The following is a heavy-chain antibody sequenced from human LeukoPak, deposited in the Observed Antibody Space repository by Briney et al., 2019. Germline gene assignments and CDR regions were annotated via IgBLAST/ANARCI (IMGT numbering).Heavy chain of an antibody. CDR1: GGSISSYY. CDR3: ASYSGRGQVDY. CDR2: IYYSGST. J-gene: IGHJ4*02. Sequence: PSETLSLTCTVSGGSISSYYWSWIRQPPGKGLEWIGYIYYSGSTNYNPSLKSRVTISVDTSKNQFSLKLSSVTAADTAVYYCASYSGRGQVDYWGQGTLVTVSS. D-gene: IGHD1-26*01. V-gene: IGHV4-59*01.